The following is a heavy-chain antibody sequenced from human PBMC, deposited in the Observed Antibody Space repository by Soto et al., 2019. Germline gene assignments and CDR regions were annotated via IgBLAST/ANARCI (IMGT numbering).Heavy chain of an antibody. CDR3: ARDPTIFGVADYYYYYMDV. D-gene: IGHD3-3*01. CDR1: GFTFSDYY. V-gene: IGHV3-11*01. Sequence: GGSLRLSCAASGFTFSDYYMSWIRQAPGKGLEWVSYISSSGSTIYYADSVKGRFTISRDNAKNSLYLQMNSLRAEDTAVYYCARDPTIFGVADYYYYYMDVWGKGTTVTVSS. CDR2: ISSSGSTI. J-gene: IGHJ6*03.